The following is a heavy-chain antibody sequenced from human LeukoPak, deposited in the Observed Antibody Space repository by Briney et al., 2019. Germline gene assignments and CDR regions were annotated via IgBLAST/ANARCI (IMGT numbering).Heavy chain of an antibody. J-gene: IGHJ3*02. V-gene: IGHV3-23*01. CDR1: GFTSSSYA. CDR2: ISGSGGST. Sequence: GGSLRLSCAASGFTSSSYAMSWVRQAPGKGLEWVSAISGSGGSTYYADSVKGRFTISRDNSKNTLYLQMNSLRAEDTAVYYCAKDLFPTPTLGAFDIWGQGTMVTVSS. CDR3: AKDLFPTPTLGAFDI.